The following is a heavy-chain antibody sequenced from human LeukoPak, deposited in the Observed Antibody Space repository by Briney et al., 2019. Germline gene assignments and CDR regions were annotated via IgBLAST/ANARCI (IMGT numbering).Heavy chain of an antibody. D-gene: IGHD1-26*01. CDR1: GFTFSSYV. CDR3: ARGYSGSYLSRYYYYYMDV. J-gene: IGHJ6*03. V-gene: IGHV3-23*01. CDR2: ISGSGGST. Sequence: GGSLRLSCAASGFTFSSYVMSWVRQAPGKGLEWVSAISGSGGSTYYADSLKGRFTISRDNSKSTLYLQMNSLRAEDTAVYYCARGYSGSYLSRYYYYYMDVWGKGTTVTVSS.